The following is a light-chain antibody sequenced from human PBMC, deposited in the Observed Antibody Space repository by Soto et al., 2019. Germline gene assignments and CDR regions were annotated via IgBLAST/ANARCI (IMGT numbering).Light chain of an antibody. J-gene: IGKJ2*01. CDR3: LQGKSWPYT. CDR1: QSLVHRDGNTY. V-gene: IGKV2-30*02. Sequence: DVVMTQSPLSQPVTLGQPASISCRSSQSLVHRDGNTYLSWFQQRPGQSPRRLIYRVSNRDSGVPDRFSGRGSGTDFTLKISRVEAEDVGVYYCLQGKSWPYTFGQGTKLEIK. CDR2: RVS.